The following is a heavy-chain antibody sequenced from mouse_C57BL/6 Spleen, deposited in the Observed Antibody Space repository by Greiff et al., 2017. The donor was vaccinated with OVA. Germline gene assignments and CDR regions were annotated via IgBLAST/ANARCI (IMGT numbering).Heavy chain of an antibody. CDR1: GYTFTDYE. CDR2: IDPETGGT. Sequence: QVQLQQSGAELVRPGASVTLSCKASGYTFTDYEMHWVKQTPVHGLEWIGAIDPETGGTAYNQKFKGKAILTADKSSSTAYMELRSLTSEDSAVYYCTREGKETDYFCYWGQGTTLTFSS. J-gene: IGHJ2*01. V-gene: IGHV1-15*01. CDR3: TREGKETDYFCY.